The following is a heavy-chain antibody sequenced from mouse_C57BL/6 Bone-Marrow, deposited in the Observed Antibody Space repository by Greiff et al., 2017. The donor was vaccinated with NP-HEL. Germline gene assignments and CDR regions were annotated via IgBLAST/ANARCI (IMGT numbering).Heavy chain of an antibody. Sequence: QVQLQQPGAELVMPGASVKLSCKASGYTFTSYWMHWVKQRPGQGLEWIGEIDPSDSYTNYTQKFKGKSTLTVDKSSSTAYMPLSSLTSEDSAVYYCARGAYGSSYGYWGQGTTLTVSS. V-gene: IGHV1-69*01. J-gene: IGHJ2*01. CDR1: GYTFTSYW. CDR2: IDPSDSYT. D-gene: IGHD1-1*01. CDR3: ARGAYGSSYGY.